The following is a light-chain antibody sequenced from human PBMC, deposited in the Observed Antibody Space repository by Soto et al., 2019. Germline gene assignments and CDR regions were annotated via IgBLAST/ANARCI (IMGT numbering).Light chain of an antibody. CDR2: AAS. Sequence: DIQITQSPSSLSASVGYRVTITFRSSQSISSYLNWYQQKPGKAPKLLIYAASSLQSGVPSRFSGSGSGTDFTLTISSLQTEDFATYYCKQSYSPGLTFGGGTKVDIK. CDR1: QSISSY. V-gene: IGKV1-39*01. J-gene: IGKJ4*01. CDR3: KQSYSPGLT.